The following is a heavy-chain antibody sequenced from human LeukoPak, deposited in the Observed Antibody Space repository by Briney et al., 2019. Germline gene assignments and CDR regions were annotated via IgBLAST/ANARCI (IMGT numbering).Heavy chain of an antibody. Sequence: ASVKVSCKASGYTFTSYGISWVRQAPGQGLEWMGWMNPNSGNTGYAQKFQGRVTMTRNTSISTAYMELSSLRSEDTAVYYCARGGALWLGYYYYGMDVWGQRTTVTVSS. CDR1: GYTFTSYG. CDR2: MNPNSGNT. J-gene: IGHJ6*02. D-gene: IGHD5-18*01. CDR3: ARGGALWLGYYYYGMDV. V-gene: IGHV1-8*02.